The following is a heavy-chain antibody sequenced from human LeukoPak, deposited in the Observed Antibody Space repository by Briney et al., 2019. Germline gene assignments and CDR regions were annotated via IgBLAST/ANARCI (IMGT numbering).Heavy chain of an antibody. J-gene: IGHJ4*02. D-gene: IGHD1-26*01. V-gene: IGHV1-69*05. Sequence: ASVTVSCTASGGTFSSYAISWVRQAPGQGLEWMGGIIPIFGTANYAQKFQGRVTITTDESTSTAYMELSSLRSEDTAVYYCAREVVKGASRGIFDYWGQGTLVTVSS. CDR2: IIPIFGTA. CDR1: GGTFSSYA. CDR3: AREVVKGASRGIFDY.